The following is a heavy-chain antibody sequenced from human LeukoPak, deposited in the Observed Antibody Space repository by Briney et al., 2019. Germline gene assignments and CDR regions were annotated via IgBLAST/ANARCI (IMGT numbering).Heavy chain of an antibody. Sequence: ASVKVSCKASGYTFTGYYMHWVRQAPGQGLEWMGWINPNSGGTNYAQKFQGRVTMTRDTSISTAYMELSRLRSDDTAVYYCARNQGALNDAFDIWGHGTMVTVSS. CDR1: GYTFTGYY. J-gene: IGHJ3*02. V-gene: IGHV1-2*02. CDR2: INPNSGGT. CDR3: ARNQGALNDAFDI. D-gene: IGHD1-26*01.